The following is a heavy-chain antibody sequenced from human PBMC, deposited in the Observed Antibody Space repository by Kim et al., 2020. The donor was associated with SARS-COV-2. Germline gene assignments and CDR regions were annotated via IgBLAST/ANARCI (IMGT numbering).Heavy chain of an antibody. J-gene: IGHJ4*02. CDR2: IYHSGST. CDR3: ARRKRDCSSTSCYTTVFDY. V-gene: IGHV4-30-2*01. D-gene: IGHD2-2*02. Sequence: SETLSLTCAVSGGSISSGGYSWSWIRQPPGKGLEWIGYIYHSGSTYYNPSLKSRVTISVDRSKNQFSLKLSSVTAADTAVYYCARRKRDCSSTSCYTTVFDYWGQGTLVTVSS. CDR1: GGSISSGGYS.